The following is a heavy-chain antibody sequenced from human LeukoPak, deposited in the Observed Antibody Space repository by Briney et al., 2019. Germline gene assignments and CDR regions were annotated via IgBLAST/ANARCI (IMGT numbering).Heavy chain of an antibody. CDR3: ARVPSRFGPPFDY. CDR2: ISDSGNT. V-gene: IGHV4-31*03. J-gene: IGHJ4*02. D-gene: IGHD3-16*01. CDR1: SASIRSGGYY. Sequence: SETLSLTCTVSSASIRSGGYYWSWLRQHPGQGLEWIGYISDSGNTLYNPSLKSRITISVDTSKNQLSLKLTSVTAADTAVYYCARVPSRFGPPFDYWGQGSLVTVSS.